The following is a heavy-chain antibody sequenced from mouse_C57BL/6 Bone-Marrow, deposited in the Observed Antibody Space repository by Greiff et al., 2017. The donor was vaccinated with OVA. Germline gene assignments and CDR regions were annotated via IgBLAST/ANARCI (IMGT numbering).Heavy chain of an antibody. CDR2: INPNNGGT. CDR1: GYTFTDYY. D-gene: IGHD2-3*01. CDR3: ARGDDGYFSWFAY. Sequence: VQLQQSGPELVKPGASVKISCKASGYTFTDYYMNWVKQSHGKSLEWIGDINPNNGGTSYNQKFKGKATLTVDKSSSTAYMELRSLTSEDSAVYYCARGDDGYFSWFAYWGQGTLVTVSA. J-gene: IGHJ3*01. V-gene: IGHV1-26*01.